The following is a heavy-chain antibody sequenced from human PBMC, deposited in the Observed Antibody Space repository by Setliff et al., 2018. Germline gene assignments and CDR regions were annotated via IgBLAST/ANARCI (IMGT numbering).Heavy chain of an antibody. CDR3: ARDLRYCSGGTCYSAFDF. CDR2: IFHSGST. Sequence: PSETLSLTCGVSGYSISSGHFWGWIRQPPGKGLEWLGNIFHSGSTYYNPTLNSRVTMSVDTSKNQFSLMLTSVTAADTAVYYCARDLRYCSGGTCYSAFDFWGQGTLVTVSS. J-gene: IGHJ4*02. CDR1: GYSISSGHF. V-gene: IGHV4-38-2*02. D-gene: IGHD2-15*01.